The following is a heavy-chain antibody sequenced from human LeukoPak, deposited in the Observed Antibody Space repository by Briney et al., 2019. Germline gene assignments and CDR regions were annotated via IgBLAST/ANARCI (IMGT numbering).Heavy chain of an antibody. CDR3: ARDQGQGYYYYYMDV. CDR2: IYTSGST. J-gene: IGHJ6*03. V-gene: IGHV4-61*02. CDR1: GGSISSGSYY. Sequence: PSETLSLTCTVSGGSISSGSYYWSWIRQPAGKGLEWIVRIYTSGSTNYNPSLKSRVTISVDTSKNQFSLKLSSVTAADTAVYYCARDQGQGYYYYYMDVWGKGTTVTVSS.